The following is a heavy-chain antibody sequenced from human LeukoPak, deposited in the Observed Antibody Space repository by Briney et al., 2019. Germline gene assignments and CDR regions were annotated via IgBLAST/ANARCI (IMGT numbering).Heavy chain of an antibody. D-gene: IGHD3-10*01. CDR1: GYTFTGYY. Sequence: ASVKVSCKASGYTFTGYYVHWVRQAPGQGLEWMGWISAYNGNTNYPQKLQGRVTMTTDTSTSTAYMDLRSLRSDDTAVYYCVVRFGDSPGYWGQGTLVTVSS. CDR2: ISAYNGNT. J-gene: IGHJ4*02. V-gene: IGHV1-18*04. CDR3: VVRFGDSPGY.